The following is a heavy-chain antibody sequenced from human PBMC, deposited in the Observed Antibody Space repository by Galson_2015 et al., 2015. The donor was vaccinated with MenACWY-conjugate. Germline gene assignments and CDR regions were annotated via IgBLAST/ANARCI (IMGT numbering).Heavy chain of an antibody. D-gene: IGHD6-19*01. V-gene: IGHV3-23*01. CDR3: TKSRGQWLVDLDY. Sequence: SLRLSCAASGFTFSTYTMNWVRQAPGKGLEWVSGVSGSGALTYYADSVKGRFTLSRAHSKNPLSLQLNSLRAEDTAVYYCTKSRGQWLVDLDYWGQGTQVAVSP. J-gene: IGHJ4*02. CDR2: VSGSGALT. CDR1: GFTFSTYT.